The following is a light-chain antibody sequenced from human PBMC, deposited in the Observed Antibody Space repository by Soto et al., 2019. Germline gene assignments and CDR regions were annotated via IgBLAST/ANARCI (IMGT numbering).Light chain of an antibody. Sequence: QSALTQPPSVSGAPGQRVTISCTGSSSNIGAGYDVHWYQQVPGTAPKLLIYSNNQRPSGVPDRFSGSKSGTSASLAISGLQSEDEADYYCAAWDDSLNGVVFGGGTKVTVL. CDR2: SNN. CDR1: SSNIGAGYD. V-gene: IGLV1-40*01. CDR3: AAWDDSLNGVV. J-gene: IGLJ2*01.